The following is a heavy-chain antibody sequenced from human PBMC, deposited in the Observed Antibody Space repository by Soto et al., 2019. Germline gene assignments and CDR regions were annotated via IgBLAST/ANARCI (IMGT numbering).Heavy chain of an antibody. CDR2: ISAYNGNT. CDR3: ARVPLAYCGGDCYSPPDY. CDR1: GYTFTSYG. Sequence: QVQLVQSGAEVKKPGASVKVSCKASGYTFTSYGISWVRQAPGQGFEWMGWISAYNGNTNYAQKLQGRVTMTTDTSPSTAYMELRSLRSDDTAVYYCARVPLAYCGGDCYSPPDYWGQGTLVTVSS. D-gene: IGHD2-21*02. V-gene: IGHV1-18*01. J-gene: IGHJ4*02.